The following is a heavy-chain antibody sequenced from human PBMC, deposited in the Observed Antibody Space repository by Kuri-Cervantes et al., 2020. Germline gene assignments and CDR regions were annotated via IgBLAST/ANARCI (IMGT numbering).Heavy chain of an antibody. Sequence: GGSLRLSCTASGFTFGDYAMSWLRQAPGKGLEWVGFIRSKAYGGTTEYAASVKGRFTISRDDSKSIAYLQMNSLKTEDTAVYYCTRDPQGAVVVAATSDRNWFDPWGQGTLVTVSS. CDR2: IRSKAYGGTT. CDR1: GFTFGDYA. V-gene: IGHV3-49*03. D-gene: IGHD2-15*01. CDR3: TRDPQGAVVVAATSDRNWFDP. J-gene: IGHJ5*02.